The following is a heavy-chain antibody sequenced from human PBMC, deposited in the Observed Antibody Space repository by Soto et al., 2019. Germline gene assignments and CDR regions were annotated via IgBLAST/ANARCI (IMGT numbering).Heavy chain of an antibody. V-gene: IGHV4-31*03. J-gene: IGHJ3*02. CDR1: GGSISSGGYY. Sequence: SETLSLTCTVSGGSISSGGYYWSWIRQHPGKGLEWIGYIYYSGSTYYNPSLKSRVTISVDTSKNQFSLKLSSVTAADTAVYYCARGGTAPDAFDIWGQGTMVTVSS. CDR2: IYYSGST. D-gene: IGHD1-1*01. CDR3: ARGGTAPDAFDI.